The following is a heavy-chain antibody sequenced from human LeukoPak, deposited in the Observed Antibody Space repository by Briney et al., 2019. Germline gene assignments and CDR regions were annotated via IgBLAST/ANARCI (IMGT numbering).Heavy chain of an antibody. J-gene: IGHJ4*02. CDR1: GFTFSSYA. V-gene: IGHV3-23*01. CDR3: AKDFGRGGNFYYYFDY. Sequence: SGGSLRLSCAASGFTFSSYAMSWVRQAPGKGLEWVSAISGSGGSTYYADSVKGRFTISRDNSKNTLYTQMNSLRAEDTAVYYCAKDFGRGGNFYYYFDYWGQGTLVTVSS. CDR2: ISGSGGST. D-gene: IGHD4-23*01.